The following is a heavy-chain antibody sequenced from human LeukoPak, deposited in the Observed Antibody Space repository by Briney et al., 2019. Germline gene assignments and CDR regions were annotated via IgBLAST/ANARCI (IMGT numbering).Heavy chain of an antibody. CDR1: GFTVSSKY. V-gene: IGHV3-53*01. Sequence: GGSLRLSCAASGFTVSSKYMSWVRQAPGKGLEWVSVIYTAGSTRYADSVKGRFTISRDNSKNTLYLQMNSLRAEDTAVYYCARGTTSEVTAGDYWGRGTLVTVSS. D-gene: IGHD5-18*01. J-gene: IGHJ4*02. CDR2: IYTAGST. CDR3: ARGTTSEVTAGDY.